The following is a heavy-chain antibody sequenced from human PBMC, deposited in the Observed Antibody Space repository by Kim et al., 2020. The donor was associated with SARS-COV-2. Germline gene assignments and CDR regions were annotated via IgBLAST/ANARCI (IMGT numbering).Heavy chain of an antibody. CDR3: ANSPAYSYGADAFDI. CDR2: IYYSGST. V-gene: IGHV4-39*01. CDR1: GGSISSSSYY. Sequence: SETLSLTCTVSGGSISSSSYYWGWIRQPPGKGLEWIGSIYYSGSTYYNPSLKSRVTISVDTSKNQFSLKLSSVTAADTAVYYCANSPAYSYGADAFDIWGQGTMVTVSS. J-gene: IGHJ3*02. D-gene: IGHD5-18*01.